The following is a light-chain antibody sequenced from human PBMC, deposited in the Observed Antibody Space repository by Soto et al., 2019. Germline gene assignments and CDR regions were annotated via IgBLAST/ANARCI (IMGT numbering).Light chain of an antibody. Sequence: EIVMTQSLATLSVSPGERATLSCRASQSVSSNLAWYQQKPGQAPRLLIYGASTRATGIPARFSGSGSGTEFTLTISSLQSEDFAVYYCHQYNNWPPPLTFGGGTKVEIK. CDR3: HQYNNWPPPLT. V-gene: IGKV3-15*01. J-gene: IGKJ4*01. CDR1: QSVSSN. CDR2: GAS.